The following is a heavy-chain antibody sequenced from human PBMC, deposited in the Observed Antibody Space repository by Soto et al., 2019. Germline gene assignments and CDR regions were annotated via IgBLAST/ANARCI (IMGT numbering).Heavy chain of an antibody. J-gene: IGHJ6*02. V-gene: IGHV4-39*01. CDR1: GGSISSSSYY. D-gene: IGHD6-13*01. Sequence: QLQLQESGPGLVKPSETLSLTCTVSGGSISSSSYYWGWIRQPPGKGLEWIGSIYYSGSTYYNPSLKSRGTISVDTSKNQFSLKLSSVTAADTAVYYCARKVHGSWYLRYGMDVWGQGTTVTVSS. CDR2: IYYSGST. CDR3: ARKVHGSWYLRYGMDV.